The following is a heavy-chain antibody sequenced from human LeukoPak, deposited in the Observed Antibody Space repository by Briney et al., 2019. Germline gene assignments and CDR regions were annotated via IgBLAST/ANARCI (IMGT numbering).Heavy chain of an antibody. Sequence: GASVKVSCKASGYTFTSYYMHWVRQAPGQGLEWMGIINPSGGSTSYAQKLQGRVTMTTDTSTSTAYMELRSLRSDDTAVYYCARMGGSSYYYDSSGKYYYYYYMDVWGKGTTVTVSS. CDR1: GYTFTSYY. CDR2: INPSGGST. J-gene: IGHJ6*03. CDR3: ARMGGSSYYYDSSGKYYYYYYMDV. D-gene: IGHD3-22*01. V-gene: IGHV1-46*01.